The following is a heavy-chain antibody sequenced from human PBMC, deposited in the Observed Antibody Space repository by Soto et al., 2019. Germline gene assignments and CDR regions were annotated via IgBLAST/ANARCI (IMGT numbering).Heavy chain of an antibody. CDR3: ARFWDYYYYGMDV. CDR1: GGSISSYY. D-gene: IGHD3-16*01. J-gene: IGHJ6*02. Sequence: TSETLSLTCTVSGGSISSYYWSWIRQPPGKGLEWIGYIYYSGSTNYNPSLKSRVTISVDTSKNQFSLKLSSVTAADTAVYYCARFWDYYYYGMDVWGQGTTVTSP. V-gene: IGHV4-59*01. CDR2: IYYSGST.